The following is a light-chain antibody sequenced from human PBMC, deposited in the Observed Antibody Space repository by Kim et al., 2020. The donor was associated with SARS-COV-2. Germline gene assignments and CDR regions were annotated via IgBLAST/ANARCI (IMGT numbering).Light chain of an antibody. CDR2: GTS. J-gene: IGKJ2*01. Sequence: EIVLTQSPGTLSLSPGDRATLSCRASQSVASNNLAWFQQKPGQAPRLLIYGTSRRAPAIPDRFSASGSGTDFTLTISRLEPEDFAIYYCQQYDRPPYTFGQGTKLEI. CDR1: QSVASNN. CDR3: QQYDRPPYT. V-gene: IGKV3-20*01.